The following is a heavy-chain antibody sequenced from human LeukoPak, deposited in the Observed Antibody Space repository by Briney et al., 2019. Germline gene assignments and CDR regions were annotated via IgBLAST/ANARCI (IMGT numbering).Heavy chain of an antibody. V-gene: IGHV3-48*02. CDR3: AKVFRKDGDFHLFDY. CDR1: GSTFSSYS. J-gene: IGHJ4*02. CDR2: ISSSSSTI. D-gene: IGHD4-17*01. Sequence: PGGSLRLSCAASGSTFSSYSMNWVRQAPGKGLEWVSYISSSSSTIYYADSVKGRFTISRDNAKNSLYLQMNSLRDEDTAVYYCAKVFRKDGDFHLFDYWGQGTLVTVSS.